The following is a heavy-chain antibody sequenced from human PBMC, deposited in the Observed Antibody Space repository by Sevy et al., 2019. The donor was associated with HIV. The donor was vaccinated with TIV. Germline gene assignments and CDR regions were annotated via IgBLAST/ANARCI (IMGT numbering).Heavy chain of an antibody. CDR2: IYYTGST. Sequence: SDTLSLTCTVSGGSISSSSYYWNWIRQPPGKGLEWIGSIYYTGSTYYQPSLKSRVTISKDTSKNQFSLKLTSVTAADTAVYYCARPEGLQLNYAMDVWGQGTTVTVSS. CDR3: ARPEGLQLNYAMDV. D-gene: IGHD3-3*01. V-gene: IGHV4-39*01. J-gene: IGHJ6*02. CDR1: GGSISSSSYY.